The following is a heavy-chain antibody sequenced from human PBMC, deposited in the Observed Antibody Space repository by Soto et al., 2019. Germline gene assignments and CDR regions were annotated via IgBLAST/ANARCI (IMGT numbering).Heavy chain of an antibody. CDR2: IVRDGSED. J-gene: IGHJ5*01. Sequence: QVQLVESGGGVVQPGRSLRLSCAASGFAFSRHGMHWVRQAPGKGLEWVAVIVRDGSEDYYADSVEGRFNISRDNSKNTLYLEMNKLRPEDTPVYYYARDDEYEDDGLDSWGHGTLVTVSS. CDR1: GFAFSRHG. CDR3: ARDDEYEDDGLDS. D-gene: IGHD1-1*01. V-gene: IGHV3-33*01.